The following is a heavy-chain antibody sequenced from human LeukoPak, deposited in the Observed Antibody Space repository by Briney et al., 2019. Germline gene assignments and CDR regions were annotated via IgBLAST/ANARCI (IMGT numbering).Heavy chain of an antibody. CDR2: ISYDGSNK. J-gene: IGHJ4*02. CDR1: GFTFSNYA. Sequence: GRSLRLSCAASGFTFSNYAIHWVRQAPGKGLEWVAIISYDGSNKFYVDSVKGRFTISRDNSKNTLYLQMNSLRAEDTAVYYCAKDPTAGWGYGGNRHYFDYWGQGTLVTVSS. D-gene: IGHD4-23*01. V-gene: IGHV3-30-3*01. CDR3: AKDPTAGWGYGGNRHYFDY.